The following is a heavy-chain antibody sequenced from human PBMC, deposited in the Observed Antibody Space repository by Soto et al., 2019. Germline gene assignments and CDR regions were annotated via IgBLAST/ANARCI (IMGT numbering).Heavy chain of an antibody. V-gene: IGHV3-21*01. CDR3: ASPAGGYSYGSDY. CDR2: ISSSSSYI. CDR1: GFTFSSYS. J-gene: IGHJ4*02. Sequence: EVQLVESGGGLVKPGGSLRLSCAASGFTFSSYSMNWVRQAPGKGLEWVSSISSSSSYIYYADSVKGRFTISRDNAKNSLYLQMNSLRAEDTAVYYCASPAGGYSYGSDYWDQGTLVTVSS. D-gene: IGHD5-18*01.